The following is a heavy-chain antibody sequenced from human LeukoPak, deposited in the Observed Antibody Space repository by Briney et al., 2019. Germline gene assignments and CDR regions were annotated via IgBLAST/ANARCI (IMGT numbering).Heavy chain of an antibody. CDR2: VNPSGGST. CDR1: GYTFTGYY. Sequence: GASVKVSCKASGYTFTGYYIHWVRQAPGQGLEWMGIVNPSGGSTSYAQKFQGRVTMTRDTSTSTIYMQLSSLRSEDTAVYYCARDTLVVWYGGNFYIDYWGQGTLVTVSS. V-gene: IGHV1-46*01. D-gene: IGHD4-23*01. J-gene: IGHJ4*02. CDR3: ARDTLVVWYGGNFYIDY.